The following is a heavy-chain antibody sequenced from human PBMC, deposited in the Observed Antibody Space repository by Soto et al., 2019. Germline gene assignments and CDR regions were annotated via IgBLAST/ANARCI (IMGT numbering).Heavy chain of an antibody. J-gene: IGHJ5*02. CDR2: IYYSGST. Sequence: PSETLSLTCTVSGGSISSGDYYWSWIRQPPGKGLEWIGYIYYSGSTYYNPSLKSRVTISVDTSKNQFSLKLSSVTAADTAVYYCARVIGDYDSSGYYLWGQRTLVTVSS. CDR1: GGSISSGDYY. D-gene: IGHD3-22*01. V-gene: IGHV4-30-4*01. CDR3: ARVIGDYDSSGYYL.